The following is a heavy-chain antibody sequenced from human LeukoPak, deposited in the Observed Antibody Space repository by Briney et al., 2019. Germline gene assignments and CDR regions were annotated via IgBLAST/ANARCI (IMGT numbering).Heavy chain of an antibody. CDR2: INHSGST. V-gene: IGHV4-34*01. CDR1: GGSFSGYY. Sequence: SETLSLTCAVYGGSFSGYYWSWIRQPPGKGLEWIGEINHSGSTNYNPSLKSRVTISVDTSKNQFSLKLSSVTAADTAVYYCSTMIPSRGWYYYYMDVWGKGTTVTVSS. J-gene: IGHJ6*03. CDR3: STMIPSRGWYYYYMDV. D-gene: IGHD3-22*01.